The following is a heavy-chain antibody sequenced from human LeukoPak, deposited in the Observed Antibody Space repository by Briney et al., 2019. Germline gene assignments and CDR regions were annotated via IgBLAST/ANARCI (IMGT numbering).Heavy chain of an antibody. D-gene: IGHD3-10*01. J-gene: IGHJ6*03. Sequence: PGGSLRLSCAASGFTFSSYGMHWVRQAPGKGLEWVAFIRYDGSNKYYADSVKGRFTISRDNSKNTLYLQMNSLRAEDAAVYYCATTSDNYGSGSSGYYYYMDVWGKGTTVTVSS. V-gene: IGHV3-30*02. CDR2: IRYDGSNK. CDR3: ATTSDNYGSGSSGYYYYMDV. CDR1: GFTFSSYG.